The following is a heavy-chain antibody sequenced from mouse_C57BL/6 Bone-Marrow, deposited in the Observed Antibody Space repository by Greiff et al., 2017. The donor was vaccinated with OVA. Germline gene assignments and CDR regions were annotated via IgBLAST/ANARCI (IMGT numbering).Heavy chain of an antibody. J-gene: IGHJ4*01. CDR2: IYPGSGST. CDR3: ARAQGDDDDSHYYAMDY. CDR1: GYTFTSYW. Sequence: VQLQQPGAELVKPGASVKMSCKASGYTFTSYWITWVKQRPGQGLEWIGDIYPGSGSTNYNEKFKSKATLTVDTSSSTAYMQLSSLTSKGAAVYYCARAQGDDDDSHYYAMDYWGQGTSVTVSS. D-gene: IGHD2-4*01. V-gene: IGHV1-55*01.